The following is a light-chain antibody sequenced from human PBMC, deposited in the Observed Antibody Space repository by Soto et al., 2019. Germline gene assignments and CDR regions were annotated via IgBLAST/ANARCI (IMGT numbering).Light chain of an antibody. CDR2: DAS. CDR3: QQFDDLPLT. J-gene: IGKJ4*01. V-gene: IGKV1-33*01. CDR1: HDINKY. Sequence: DIQMTQSPSSLSASVGDRVTITCQASHDINKYLNWYQQKAHKVPKLLIHDASTLASGVPSRFTGGGSGTDFTLTINSLQPEDVATYYCQQFDDLPLTFGGGTKVDI.